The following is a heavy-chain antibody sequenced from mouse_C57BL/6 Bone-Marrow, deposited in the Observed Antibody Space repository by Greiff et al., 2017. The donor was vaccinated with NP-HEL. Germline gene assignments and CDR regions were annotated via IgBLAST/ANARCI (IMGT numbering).Heavy chain of an antibody. J-gene: IGHJ4*01. CDR1: GYTFTSYD. CDR3: ARVGRPHYYAMGD. Sequence: QVQLQQSGPELVKPGASVKLSCKASGYTFTSYDIHWVKQRPGQGLEWIGWIYPRDGSTKYNEKFKGKATLTVDTSSSTAYMELHSLTSEDSAVYVCARVGRPHYYAMGDWGQGTSVTVST. CDR2: IYPRDGST. D-gene: IGHD1-1*01. V-gene: IGHV1-85*01.